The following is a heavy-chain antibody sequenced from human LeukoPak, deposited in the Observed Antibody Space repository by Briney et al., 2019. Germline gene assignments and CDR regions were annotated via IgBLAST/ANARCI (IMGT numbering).Heavy chain of an antibody. Sequence: SETLSLTCTVSGGSISSYYWSWIRQPAGKGLEWIGRIYTSGSTNYNPSLNSRVTISIDTSKNQFSLKLNSVTAADTAVYYCARDRGYSYAFDYWGQGTLVTVSS. D-gene: IGHD5-18*01. CDR1: GGSISSYY. J-gene: IGHJ4*02. CDR3: ARDRGYSYAFDY. CDR2: IYTSGST. V-gene: IGHV4-4*07.